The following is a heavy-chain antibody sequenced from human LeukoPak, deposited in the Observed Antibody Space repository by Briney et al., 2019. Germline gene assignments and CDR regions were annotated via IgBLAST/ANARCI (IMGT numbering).Heavy chain of an antibody. J-gene: IGHJ4*02. D-gene: IGHD1-14*01. CDR3: ARGSGTEVDY. CDR2: IYHSGST. CDR1: GGSISSYY. V-gene: IGHV4-38-2*02. Sequence: SETLSLTCTVSGGSISSYYWSWIRQPPGKGLEWIGSIYHSGSTYYNPSLKSRVTISVDTSKNQFSLKLSSVTAADTAVYYCARGSGTEVDYWGQGTLVTVSS.